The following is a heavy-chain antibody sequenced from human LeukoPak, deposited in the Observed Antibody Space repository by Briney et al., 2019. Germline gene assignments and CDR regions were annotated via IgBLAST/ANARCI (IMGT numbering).Heavy chain of an antibody. Sequence: ASVKVSCKASGYTFTGYYMHWVRQAPGQGLEWMGWINPSGGSTSYAQKFQGRVTMTRDTSTSTVYMELSSLRSEDTAVYYCARDPEQRWLQYYFDYWGQGTLVTVSS. D-gene: IGHD5-24*01. J-gene: IGHJ4*02. V-gene: IGHV1-46*01. CDR1: GYTFTGYY. CDR3: ARDPEQRWLQYYFDY. CDR2: INPSGGST.